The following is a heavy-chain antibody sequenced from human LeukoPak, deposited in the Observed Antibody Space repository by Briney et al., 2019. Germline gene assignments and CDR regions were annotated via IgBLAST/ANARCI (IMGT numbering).Heavy chain of an antibody. D-gene: IGHD3-3*01. J-gene: IGHJ5*02. CDR3: ARETRYYDFWSGYSNWFDT. V-gene: IGHV3-30*01. CDR2: ISYDGSNK. CDR1: GFTFSSYA. Sequence: GGSLRLSCAASGFTFSSYAMHWVRQAPGKGLEWVAVISYDGSNKYYADSVKGRFTISRDNSKNTLYLQMNSLRAEDTAVYYCARETRYYDFWSGYSNWFDTWGQGTLVTVSS.